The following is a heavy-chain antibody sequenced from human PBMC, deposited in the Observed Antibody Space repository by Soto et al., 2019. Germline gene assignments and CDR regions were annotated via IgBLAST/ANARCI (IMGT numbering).Heavy chain of an antibody. V-gene: IGHV4-31*02. J-gene: IGHJ4*02. CDR2: IYYTGNT. CDR3: ASGHDAYKVRY. D-gene: IGHD1-1*01. Sequence: WTWIRQLPGKVLEWIGYIYYTGNTYYNPSLKRRPTISIDTSENQFSLKLTSVTAEDTAVYFCASGHDAYKVRYWGQGTLVTVSS.